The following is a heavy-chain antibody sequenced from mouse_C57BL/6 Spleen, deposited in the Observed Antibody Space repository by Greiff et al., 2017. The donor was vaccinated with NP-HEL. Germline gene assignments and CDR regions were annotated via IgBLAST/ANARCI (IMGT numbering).Heavy chain of an antibody. CDR1: GYSFTGYY. CDR3: ARLEYDGHYAMDY. J-gene: IGHJ4*01. Sequence: EVQLQQSGPELVKPGASVKISCKASGYSFTGYYMNWVKQSPEKSLEWIGEINPSTGGTTYNQKFKAKATLTVDKSSSTAYMQLKSLTSEDSAVYYCARLEYDGHYAMDYWGQGTSVTVSS. D-gene: IGHD2-3*01. CDR2: INPSTGGT. V-gene: IGHV1-42*01.